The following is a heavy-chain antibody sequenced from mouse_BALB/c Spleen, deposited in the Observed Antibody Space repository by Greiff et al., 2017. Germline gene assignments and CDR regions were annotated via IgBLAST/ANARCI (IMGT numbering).Heavy chain of an antibody. V-gene: IGHV5-6*01. J-gene: IGHJ2*01. CDR2: ISSGGSYT. Sequence: EVKLVESGGDLVKPGGSLKLSCAASGFTFSSYGMSWVRQTPDKRLEWVATISSGGSYTYYPDSVKGRFTISRDNAKNTLYLQMSSLKSEDTAMYYCARDRGYYGSSPFDYWGQGTTLTVSS. D-gene: IGHD1-1*01. CDR1: GFTFSSYG. CDR3: ARDRGYYGSSPFDY.